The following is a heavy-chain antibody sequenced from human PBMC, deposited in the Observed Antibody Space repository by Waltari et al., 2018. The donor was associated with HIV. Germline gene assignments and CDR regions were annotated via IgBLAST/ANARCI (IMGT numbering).Heavy chain of an antibody. V-gene: IGHV4-59*01. Sequence: QVQLQESGPGLVKPSETLSLTCTVSGGSISSYYWSWIRQPPGKGLEWLGYIYYSGSTNYNPSLKGRVTISVDTSKNQFSLKLSSVTAADTAVYYCARLYCSSTSCYPYWYFDLWGRGTLVTVSS. CDR1: GGSISSYY. CDR3: ARLYCSSTSCYPYWYFDL. J-gene: IGHJ2*01. CDR2: IYYSGST. D-gene: IGHD2-2*01.